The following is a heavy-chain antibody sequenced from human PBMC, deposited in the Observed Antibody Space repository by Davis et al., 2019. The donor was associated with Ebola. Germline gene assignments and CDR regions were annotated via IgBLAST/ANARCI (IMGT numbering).Heavy chain of an antibody. CDR3: VRDPNWTSGY. Sequence: GESLKISCSTSGFTFSSYDFFWVRQAPGKGLEYISFISTGGDRTYYADSVKGRFTISRDNSYNNLYLQMSSLRAEDTALYYCVRDPNWTSGYWGQGTLVTVSS. J-gene: IGHJ4*02. CDR1: GFTFSSYD. D-gene: IGHD1-1*01. V-gene: IGHV3-64D*06. CDR2: ISTGGDRT.